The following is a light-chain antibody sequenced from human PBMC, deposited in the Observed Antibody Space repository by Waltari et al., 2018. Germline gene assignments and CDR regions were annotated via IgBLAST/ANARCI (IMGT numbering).Light chain of an antibody. CDR2: DAS. CDR1: QSVSSN. Sequence: EILMTQSPATLAVSPGETATLPCRARQSVSSNVAWYQQKPGQAAQRLICDASTRATSIPAKCRSRGSGAEETLTISSLQSQDFAVYYCQQYNHWPPITFGRGTRLEIK. V-gene: IGKV3-15*01. J-gene: IGKJ5*01. CDR3: QQYNHWPPIT.